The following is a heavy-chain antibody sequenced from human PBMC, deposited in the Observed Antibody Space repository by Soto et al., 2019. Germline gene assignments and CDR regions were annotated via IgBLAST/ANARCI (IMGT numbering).Heavy chain of an antibody. Sequence: SETLSLTCTVAGGSIRSNNYYWGWIRQPPGKGLEWVGNIYFSETTYYNPSLKSRVTISVDTSNNYFSLKLSSVTAADTAVYYCATFFGELLYGDWIDPWGQGTLVTVSS. CDR1: GGSIRSNNYY. V-gene: IGHV4-39*02. J-gene: IGHJ5*02. CDR3: ATFFGELLYGDWIDP. D-gene: IGHD3-10*01. CDR2: IYFSETT.